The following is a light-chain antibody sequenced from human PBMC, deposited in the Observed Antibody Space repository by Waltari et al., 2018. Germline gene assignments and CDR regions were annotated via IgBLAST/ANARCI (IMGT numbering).Light chain of an antibody. CDR3: CSYAGRGTYV. J-gene: IGLJ1*01. CDR1: TIDVGSYDL. Sequence: QSALTQPASVSGTPGQSITLSCSGTTIDVGSYDLVSWYQQHPGEAPKLLICEVFKRPPDTSSRFSGAKSGSTASLTISGLQPEDEADYYCCSYAGRGTYVFGSGTKVTVL. V-gene: IGLV2-23*02. CDR2: EVF.